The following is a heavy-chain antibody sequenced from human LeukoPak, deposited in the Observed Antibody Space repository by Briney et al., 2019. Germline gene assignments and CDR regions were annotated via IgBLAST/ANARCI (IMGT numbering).Heavy chain of an antibody. CDR1: GFTFSSYA. CDR2: ISSNGGST. J-gene: IGHJ4*02. Sequence: GGSLRLSCAASGFTFSSYAMHWVHQAPGKGLEYVSGISSNGGSTYYANSVRGRFTISRDNSKNTLYLQMGSLRTEDMAMYYCARNPSVWGQGTLVTVSS. CDR3: ARNPSV. V-gene: IGHV3-64*01.